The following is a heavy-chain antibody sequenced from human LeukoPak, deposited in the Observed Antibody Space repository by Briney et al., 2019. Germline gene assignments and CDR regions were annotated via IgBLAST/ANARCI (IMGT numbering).Heavy chain of an antibody. D-gene: IGHD3-10*01. Sequence: ASVKVSCKASGYTFTGYYMHWVRQAPGQGLEWMGWINPNSGGTNYAQKFQGRVTMTRDTSISTAYMELSRLRSDDTAVYYCARAFKGYGSGSYRNWFDPWGQGTLVTVSS. J-gene: IGHJ5*02. V-gene: IGHV1-2*02. CDR2: INPNSGGT. CDR1: GYTFTGYY. CDR3: ARAFKGYGSGSYRNWFDP.